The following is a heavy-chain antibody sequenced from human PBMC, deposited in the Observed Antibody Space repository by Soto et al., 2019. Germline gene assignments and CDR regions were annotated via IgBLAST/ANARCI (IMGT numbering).Heavy chain of an antibody. Sequence: ASVKVSCKASGYTFTGYYMHWVRQAPGQGLEWMGWINPNSGGTNYAQKFQGWVTMTRDTSISTAYMELSRLRSDDTAVYYCARGDRIAAAGTQHYYYYDMDVWGQGTTVTVSS. V-gene: IGHV1-2*04. CDR1: GYTFTGYY. CDR2: INPNSGGT. CDR3: ARGDRIAAAGTQHYYYYDMDV. J-gene: IGHJ6*02. D-gene: IGHD6-13*01.